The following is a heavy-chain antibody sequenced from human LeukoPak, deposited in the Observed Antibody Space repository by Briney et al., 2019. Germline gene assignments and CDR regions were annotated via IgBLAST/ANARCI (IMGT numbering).Heavy chain of an antibody. J-gene: IGHJ4*02. CDR2: IKQDGSEK. CDR1: GFTFSSYW. CDR3: ARVRAAAGTSGRYFDY. V-gene: IGHV3-7*01. D-gene: IGHD6-13*01. Sequence: PGGSLRLSCAVSGFTFSSYWMSWVRQAPGKGLEWVANIKQDGSEKYYVDSVKGRFTISRDNAKNSLYLQMNSLRAEDTAVYYCARVRAAAGTSGRYFDYWGQGTLVTVSS.